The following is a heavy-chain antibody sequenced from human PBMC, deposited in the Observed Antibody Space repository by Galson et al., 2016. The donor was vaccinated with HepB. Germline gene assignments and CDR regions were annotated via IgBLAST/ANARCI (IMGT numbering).Heavy chain of an antibody. D-gene: IGHD1-14*01. V-gene: IGHV5-51*01. Sequence: QSGAEVKKPGESVRISCKGSGYSFTSYWIVWVRQMPGKGLECMGAIYPGDSNSKYSPSFQGQVTMSADKSISTAYLQWSSLKASDTAIYYCARHAGSRSWSGAFDIWGQGTTVIVSS. CDR1: GYSFTSYW. CDR2: IYPGDSNS. J-gene: IGHJ3*02. CDR3: ARHAGSRSWSGAFDI.